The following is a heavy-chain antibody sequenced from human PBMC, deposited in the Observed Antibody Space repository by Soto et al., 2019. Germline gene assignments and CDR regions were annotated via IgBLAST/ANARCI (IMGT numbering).Heavy chain of an antibody. CDR1: RYTFTSHI. J-gene: IGHJ3*01. Sequence: QVQLVQSGAEVKKPGASVKVSCKASRYTFTSHIMHCVRQAPGQRLEWMGWINADNGNTKYSQQLQGRVTITRDTSASTAYMELSSLRSEDTAVYYCARDHGAVADDAFDLWGQGTMVTVSS. CDR3: ARDHGAVADDAFDL. V-gene: IGHV1-3*01. D-gene: IGHD6-19*01. CDR2: INADNGNT.